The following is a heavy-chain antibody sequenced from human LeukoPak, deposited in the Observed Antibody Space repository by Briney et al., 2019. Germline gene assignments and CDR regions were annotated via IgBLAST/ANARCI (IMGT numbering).Heavy chain of an antibody. D-gene: IGHD3-22*01. CDR1: GYTFTSYG. J-gene: IGHJ6*03. CDR2: ISAYNGNT. Sequence: ASVKVSCKASGYTFTSYGISWVRQAPGQGLEWMGWISAYNGNTNYAQKLQGRVTMTTDTSTSTAYMELRSLRSDDTAVYYCARDSSSGWAVYYYYYMDVWGKGTTVTVSS. CDR3: ARDSSSGWAVYYYYYMDV. V-gene: IGHV1-18*01.